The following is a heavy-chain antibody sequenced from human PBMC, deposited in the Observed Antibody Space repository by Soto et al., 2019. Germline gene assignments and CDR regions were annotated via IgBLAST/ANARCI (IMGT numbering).Heavy chain of an antibody. CDR2: IKQDGSGK. D-gene: IGHD4-17*01. CDR1: GFTFSSYW. Sequence: GGSLRLSCAASGFTFSSYWMSWVRQAPGKGLEWVANIKQDGSGKYYVDSVKGRFTISRDNAKNSLYLQMNSLRAEDTAVYYCARFATVTTLGPVDYWGQGTLVTVSS. J-gene: IGHJ4*02. V-gene: IGHV3-7*01. CDR3: ARFATVTTLGPVDY.